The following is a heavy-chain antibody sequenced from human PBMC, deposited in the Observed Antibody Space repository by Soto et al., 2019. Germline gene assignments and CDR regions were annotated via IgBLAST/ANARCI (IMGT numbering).Heavy chain of an antibody. V-gene: IGHV4-59*01. CDR3: ARAIAVAGMSPLGY. CDR2: IYYSGST. CDR1: GGSISSYY. J-gene: IGHJ4*02. Sequence: SETLSLTCTVSGGSISSYYWSWIRQPLGKGLEWIGYIYYSGSTNYNPSLKSRVTISVDTSKNQFSLKLSSVTAADTAVYYCARAIAVAGMSPLGYWGQGTLVTVSS. D-gene: IGHD6-19*01.